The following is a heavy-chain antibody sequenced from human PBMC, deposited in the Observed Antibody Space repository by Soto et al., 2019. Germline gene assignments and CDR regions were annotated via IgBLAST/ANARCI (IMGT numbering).Heavy chain of an antibody. CDR3: ARDLGLRSAGDLYYYYMDV. CDR1: VGSISSINYH. Sequence: SENLSLTCSVSVGSISSINYHWGWIRQSPGKGQERIGSLYSSGQTYYKPSLKSRVTISGDTSKNQFSLKLSSVTAADTAVYYCARDLGLRSAGDLYYYYMDVWGKGTTVTVSS. J-gene: IGHJ6*03. D-gene: IGHD4-17*01. V-gene: IGHV4-39*02. CDR2: LYSSGQT.